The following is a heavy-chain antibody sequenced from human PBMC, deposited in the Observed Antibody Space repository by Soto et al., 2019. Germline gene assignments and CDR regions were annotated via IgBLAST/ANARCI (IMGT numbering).Heavy chain of an antibody. CDR3: AREEGLLNWFDP. J-gene: IGHJ5*02. D-gene: IGHD1-26*01. CDR1: GGSISSYY. CDR2: IYYSGST. V-gene: IGHV4-59*12. Sequence: SETLSLTCTVSGGSISSYYWGWIRQPPGKGLEWIGYIYYSGSTNYNPSLKSRVTISVDTSKNQFSLKLSSVTAADTAVYYCAREEGLLNWFDPWGQGTLVTVSS.